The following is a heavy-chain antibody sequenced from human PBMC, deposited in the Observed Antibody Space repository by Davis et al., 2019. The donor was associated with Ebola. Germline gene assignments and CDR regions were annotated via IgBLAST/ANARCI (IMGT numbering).Heavy chain of an antibody. CDR2: IMPIFGTA. CDR3: ARDTGATILNWFDP. V-gene: IGHV1-69*13. J-gene: IGHJ5*02. CDR1: GDTFSSYA. D-gene: IGHD3-3*01. Sequence: SVKVSCKASGDTFSSYAISWVRQAPGQGLEWMGGIMPIFGTANYAQKFQGRVTITADESTSTAYMELSSLRSEDTAVYYCARDTGATILNWFDPWGQGTLVTVSS.